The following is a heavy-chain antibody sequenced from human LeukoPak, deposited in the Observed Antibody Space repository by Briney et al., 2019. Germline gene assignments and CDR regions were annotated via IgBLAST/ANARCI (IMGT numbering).Heavy chain of an antibody. V-gene: IGHV3-74*01. J-gene: IGHJ4*02. Sequence: PGGSLRLSCAASGFTFSSYWMHWVRHAPGKGLVWVSRINTDGSSTSYADSVKGRFTISRDNAKNTLYLQMNSLRAEDTAVYYCARDPSNYDFWSWGQGTLVTVSS. D-gene: IGHD3-3*01. CDR2: INTDGSST. CDR3: ARDPSNYDFWS. CDR1: GFTFSSYW.